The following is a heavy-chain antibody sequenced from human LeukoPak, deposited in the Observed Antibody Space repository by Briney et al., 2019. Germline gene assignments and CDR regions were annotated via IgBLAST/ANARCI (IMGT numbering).Heavy chain of an antibody. CDR2: IYYSGGT. J-gene: IGHJ4*02. Sequence: TSETLSLTCTVSGGSISTYYWSWIQQPPGKGLEWIGYIYYSGGTNYNPSPKSRVTISVDTSKNQFSLKLSSVTAADTAVYYCARDQEGLDYWGQGTLVTVSS. V-gene: IGHV4-59*01. CDR3: ARDQEGLDY. CDR1: GGSISTYY.